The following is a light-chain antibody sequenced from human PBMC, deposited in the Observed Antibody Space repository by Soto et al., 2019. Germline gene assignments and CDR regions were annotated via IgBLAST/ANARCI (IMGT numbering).Light chain of an antibody. V-gene: IGLV2-14*01. CDR1: SSDVGGYNY. CDR3: ASYGGGATYV. J-gene: IGLJ1*01. CDR2: EVS. Sequence: QSVLTQPASVSGSPGQSITISCTGTSSDVGGYNYVSWYQLHPGKAPKLMIHEVSERPSGVSNRFSGSKSGNTASLTISGLQAEDEADYYCASYGGGATYVFGGGTKVTVL.